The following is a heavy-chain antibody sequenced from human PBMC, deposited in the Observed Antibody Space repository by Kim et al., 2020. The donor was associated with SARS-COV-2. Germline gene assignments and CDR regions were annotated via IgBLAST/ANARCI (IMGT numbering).Heavy chain of an antibody. V-gene: IGHV5-10-1*01. CDR2: IDPSDSYT. J-gene: IGHJ6*02. CDR3: ARRRSTVTSYYYYGMDV. CDR1: GYSFTSYW. D-gene: IGHD4-4*01. Sequence: GESLKISCKCSGYSFTSYWISWERQMPGKGLEWMGRIDPSDSYTNYSPSFQGHVTISADKSISTAYLQWSSLKASDTAMYYCARRRSTVTSYYYYGMDVWGQGTTVTVSS.